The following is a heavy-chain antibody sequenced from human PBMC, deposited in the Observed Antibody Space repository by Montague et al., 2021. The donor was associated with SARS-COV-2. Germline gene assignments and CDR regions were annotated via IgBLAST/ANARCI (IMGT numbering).Heavy chain of an antibody. J-gene: IGHJ6*02. CDR3: ARTPRASRYFYGVDV. V-gene: IGHV4-59*01. D-gene: IGHD3-10*01. CDR2: IFRSGAT. Sequence: SETLSLTCTVSGDSISDYYWSWIRQPPGMGLEWIGYIFRSGATNYNPPLKSRVIISLDTSKSQFSLRLSSVTAADTAIYYCARTPRASRYFYGVDVWGQGTTVTVSS. CDR1: GDSISDYY.